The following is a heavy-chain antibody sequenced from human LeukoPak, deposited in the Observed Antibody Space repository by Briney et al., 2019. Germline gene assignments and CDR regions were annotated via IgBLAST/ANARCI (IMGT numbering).Heavy chain of an antibody. CDR1: GGSISGYY. D-gene: IGHD4-23*01. J-gene: IGHJ4*02. Sequence: SETLSLTCTVPGGSISGYYWSWIRQPPGKGLEWIGYVSYSGSITYNPSLKSRVTISLDTSKNQFSLKLTSVTAADTAVYYCARVTYGGNLGYWGQGTLVTVSS. V-gene: IGHV4-59*01. CDR3: ARVTYGGNLGY. CDR2: VSYSGSI.